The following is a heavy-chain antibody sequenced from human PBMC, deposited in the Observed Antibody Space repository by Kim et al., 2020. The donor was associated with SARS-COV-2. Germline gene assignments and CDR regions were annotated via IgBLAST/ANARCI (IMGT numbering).Heavy chain of an antibody. CDR1: GYTFTSYD. J-gene: IGHJ4*02. Sequence: ASVKVSCKASGYTFTSYDINWVRQASGQGLEWMGWMNPNSGNTGSAQKFQGRVTMARNTSTSTAYMELSSLRPEDTAVYYCARNSVVSRYFDYWGQGTLVTVSS. CDR3: ARNSVVSRYFDY. CDR2: MNPNSGNT. V-gene: IGHV1-8*01. D-gene: IGHD2-15*01.